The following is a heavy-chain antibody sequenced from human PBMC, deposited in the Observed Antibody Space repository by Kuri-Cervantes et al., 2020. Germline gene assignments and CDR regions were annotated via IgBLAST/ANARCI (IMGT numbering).Heavy chain of an antibody. V-gene: IGHV4-34*01. Sequence: SETLSLTCAVYGGSFSGYYWSWIRQPPGKGLEWIGEINHSGSTNYNPSLKSRVTMSVDTSKNQFSLKLTSVTAADTAVYYCARLPGYSRAHLNWGQGTLVTVSS. CDR2: INHSGST. CDR3: ARLPGYSRAHLN. J-gene: IGHJ4*02. D-gene: IGHD6-13*01. CDR1: GGSFSGYY.